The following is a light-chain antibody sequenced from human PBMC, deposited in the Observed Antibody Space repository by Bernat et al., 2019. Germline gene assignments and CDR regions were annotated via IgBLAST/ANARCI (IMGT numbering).Light chain of an antibody. CDR2: GAS. J-gene: IGKJ1*01. Sequence: ETVLTQSPGILSLSPGERATLSCRASQSVSGSYLAWYQQKAGQAPRLLIYGASSRATGIPDRFSGSGSGTDFTLTISRLEPEDFAVYYCQQYGNSPWTFGQGTKVGIK. CDR3: QQYGNSPWT. V-gene: IGKV3-20*01. CDR1: QSVSGSY.